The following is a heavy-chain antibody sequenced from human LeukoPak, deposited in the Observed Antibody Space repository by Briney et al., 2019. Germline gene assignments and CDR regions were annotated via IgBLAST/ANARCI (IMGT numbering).Heavy chain of an antibody. CDR3: ARGYYYDSSGYYSLLFDY. V-gene: IGHV3-23*01. J-gene: IGHJ4*02. CDR2: ISGSGGST. Sequence: AGGSLRLSCAASGFTFSSYAMSWVRQAPGKGLEWVSAISGSGGSTYYADSVKGRFTISRDNSKNTLYLQMNSLRAEDTAVYYCARGYYYDSSGYYSLLFDYWAREPWSPSPQ. CDR1: GFTFSSYA. D-gene: IGHD3-22*01.